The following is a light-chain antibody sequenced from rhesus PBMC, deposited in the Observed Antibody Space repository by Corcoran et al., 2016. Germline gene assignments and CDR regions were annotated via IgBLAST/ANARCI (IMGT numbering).Light chain of an antibody. Sequence: EIVMTQSPATLSLSPGERDTLSCRVSQSVSRNLAWYQQKPGQAPQLLIYGASGRAPGIPDRFSGSGFGTDFTLTIIGLGPECVWVYYCQQDYRWPLTFAGGTKVELK. CDR2: GAS. V-gene: IGKV3-42*01. CDR3: QQDYRWPLT. CDR1: QSVSRN. J-gene: IGKJ4*01.